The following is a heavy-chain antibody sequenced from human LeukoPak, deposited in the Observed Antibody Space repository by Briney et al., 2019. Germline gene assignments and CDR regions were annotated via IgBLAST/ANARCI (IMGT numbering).Heavy chain of an antibody. CDR2: IYHSGST. CDR1: GYSISSGYY. V-gene: IGHV4-38-2*02. CDR3: ARYEAVAGVFDY. Sequence: SETLSLTCTVSGYSISSGYYWGCIRQPPGKGLEWIGSIYHSGSTYYNPSLKSRVTISLDTSKNQFSLKLSSVTAADTAVYYCARYEAVAGVFDYWGKGTLVTVSS. J-gene: IGHJ4*02. D-gene: IGHD6-19*01.